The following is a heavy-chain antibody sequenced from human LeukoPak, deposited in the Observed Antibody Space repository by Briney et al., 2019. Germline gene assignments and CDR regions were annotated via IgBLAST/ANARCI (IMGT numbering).Heavy chain of an antibody. Sequence: SQTLSLTCTVSGGSISSGSYYWSWIRQPARKGLEWIGRIYTSGSTNYNPSLKSRVTISVDTSKNRFSLKLSSVTAADTAVYYCARGLSRRYIVVVPAASNWFDPWGQGTLVTVSS. D-gene: IGHD2-2*01. J-gene: IGHJ5*02. CDR3: ARGLSRRYIVVVPAASNWFDP. CDR1: GGSISSGSYY. V-gene: IGHV4-61*02. CDR2: IYTSGST.